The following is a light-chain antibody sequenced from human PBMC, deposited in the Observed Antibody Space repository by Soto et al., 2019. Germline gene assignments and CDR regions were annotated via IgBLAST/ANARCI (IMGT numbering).Light chain of an antibody. CDR3: SSYTSGSTLSV. CDR1: SSDVGGYNY. CDR2: GVT. V-gene: IGLV2-14*01. J-gene: IGLJ1*01. Sequence: QSALTQPTSVSGSPGQSITISCTGTSSDVGGYNYVSWYQQHPGKAPKLMIYGVTSRPSGVSHRFSGSKSGNTASLTISGLQAEDEADYYCSSYTSGSTLSVCGTGTKVTVL.